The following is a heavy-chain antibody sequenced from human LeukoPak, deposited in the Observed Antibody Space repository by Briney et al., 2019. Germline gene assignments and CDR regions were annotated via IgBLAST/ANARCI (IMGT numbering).Heavy chain of an antibody. CDR3: ARAEVDNNFDY. CDR1: GYTFTSYD. J-gene: IGHJ4*02. Sequence: ASVKVSCKASGYTFTSYDIHWVRQATGQGLEWMGWMNPNSGNTGYAQKFQGRVTMTRNTSISTAYMALGSLRSEDTPVYYCARAEVDNNFDYWRQGTQVTVSS. D-gene: IGHD1-14*01. V-gene: IGHV1-8*01. CDR2: MNPNSGNT.